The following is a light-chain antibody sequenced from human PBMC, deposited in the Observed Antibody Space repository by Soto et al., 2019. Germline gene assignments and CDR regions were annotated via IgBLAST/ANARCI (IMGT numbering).Light chain of an antibody. Sequence: EIVMTQSPATLSVSPGERPTLSCRASQSVSSNLAWYQQKTGQAPSLLIYGASTRDTGIPARFSGSGSGTEFTLTISRLQSEDFAVYYCQQYNNWPITFGQGTRLEIK. CDR1: QSVSSN. CDR2: GAS. V-gene: IGKV3D-15*01. CDR3: QQYNNWPIT. J-gene: IGKJ5*01.